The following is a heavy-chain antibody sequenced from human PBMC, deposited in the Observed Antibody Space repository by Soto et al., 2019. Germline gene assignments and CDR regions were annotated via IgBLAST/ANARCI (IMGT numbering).Heavy chain of an antibody. J-gene: IGHJ5*02. CDR2: IIPIFGTA. CDR3: ARDFKSRSITMVREAGAWFDP. D-gene: IGHD3-10*01. Sequence: QVQLVQSGAEVKKPGSSVKVSCKASGGTFSSYAISWVRQAPGQGLEWMGGIIPIFGTANYAQKFQGRVTITADESTSTAYMELSSLRSEDTAVYYCARDFKSRSITMVREAGAWFDPWGQGTLVTVSS. V-gene: IGHV1-69*01. CDR1: GGTFSSYA.